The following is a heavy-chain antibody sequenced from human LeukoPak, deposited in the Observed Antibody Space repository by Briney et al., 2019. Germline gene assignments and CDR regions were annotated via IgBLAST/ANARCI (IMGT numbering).Heavy chain of an antibody. J-gene: IGHJ4*02. CDR2: TYYRSKWYN. D-gene: IGHD5-18*01. V-gene: IGHV6-1*01. CDR1: GDSVSSKSVV. CDR3: AREFRSGYSYGYLFY. Sequence: SQTLSLTCAISGDSVSSKSVVWNWIRQSPSRGLEWLGRTYYRSKWYNDYAVSVKSRISINPDTSKNQFSLQLNSVTPEDTAVYYCAREFRSGYSYGYLFYWGQGTLVTVSS.